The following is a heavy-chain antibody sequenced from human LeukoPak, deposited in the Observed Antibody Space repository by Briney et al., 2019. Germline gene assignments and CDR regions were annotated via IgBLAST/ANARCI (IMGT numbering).Heavy chain of an antibody. CDR3: ARDNYYDSSNYYRPFDY. J-gene: IGHJ4*02. V-gene: IGHV4-31*03. CDR1: GGSISSGGYY. D-gene: IGHD3-22*01. CDR2: IYYSGST. Sequence: SETLSLTCTVSGGSISSGGYYWSWIRQHPGKGLEWIGYIYYSGSTYYNPSLKSRVIISVDISNNQFSLKLSSVTAADTAVYYCARDNYYDSSNYYRPFDYWGQGILVTVFS.